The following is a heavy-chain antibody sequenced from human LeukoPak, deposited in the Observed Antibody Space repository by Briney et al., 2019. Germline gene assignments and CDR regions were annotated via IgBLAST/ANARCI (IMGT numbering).Heavy chain of an antibody. D-gene: IGHD5-18*01. CDR3: AKDRREIHLWPYFDY. J-gene: IGHJ4*02. CDR2: IIPIFGTA. V-gene: IGHV1-69*13. Sequence: SVKVSCKASGGTFSSYAISWVRQAPGQGLEWMGGIIPIFGTANYAQKFQGRVTITADESTSTAYMELSSLRSEDTAVYYCAKDRREIHLWPYFDYWGQGTLVTVSS. CDR1: GGTFSSYA.